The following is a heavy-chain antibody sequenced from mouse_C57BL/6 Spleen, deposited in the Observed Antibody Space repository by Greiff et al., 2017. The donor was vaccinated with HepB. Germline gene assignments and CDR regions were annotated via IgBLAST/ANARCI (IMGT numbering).Heavy chain of an antibody. Sequence: EVQLQQSGPVLVKPGASVKMSCKASGYTFTDYYMNWVKQSHGKSLEWIGVINPYNGGTSYNQKFKGKATLTVDKSSSTAYMELNSLTSEDSAVYYCARSGGNYDGYAMDYWGQGTSVTVSS. CDR2: INPYNGGT. V-gene: IGHV1-19*01. D-gene: IGHD2-1*01. CDR1: GYTFTDYY. J-gene: IGHJ4*01. CDR3: ARSGGNYDGYAMDY.